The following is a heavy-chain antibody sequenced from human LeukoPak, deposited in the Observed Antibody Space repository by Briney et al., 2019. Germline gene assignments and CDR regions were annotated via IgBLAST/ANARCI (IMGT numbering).Heavy chain of an antibody. Sequence: GGSLRLSCAASGFTFSSYVMSWVRQAPGKGLEWVSTIIGSGRNTYYADSVKGRFPISRDNSKNTLYLQMNSLRAEDTAVYYCAKRHSPGLYYFDYWGQGTLATVSS. J-gene: IGHJ4*02. CDR2: IIGSGRNT. D-gene: IGHD3-3*02. V-gene: IGHV3-23*01. CDR3: AKRHSPGLYYFDY. CDR1: GFTFSSYV.